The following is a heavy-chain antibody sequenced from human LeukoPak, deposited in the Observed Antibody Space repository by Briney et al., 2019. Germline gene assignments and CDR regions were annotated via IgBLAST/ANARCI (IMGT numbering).Heavy chain of an antibody. D-gene: IGHD6-19*01. J-gene: IGHJ4*02. V-gene: IGHV3-30*18. CDR3: AKELTRPNRPVAGLNY. CDR1: GFTFSAYG. Sequence: PGGSLRLSCAASGFTFSAYGMHWVRQAPGKGLEWVAIISYDRSNKYYPDSVKGRFTISRDDSKNTLYLQMNSLRTEDTAVYYCAKELTRPNRPVAGLNYWGQGTLVTVSS. CDR2: ISYDRSNK.